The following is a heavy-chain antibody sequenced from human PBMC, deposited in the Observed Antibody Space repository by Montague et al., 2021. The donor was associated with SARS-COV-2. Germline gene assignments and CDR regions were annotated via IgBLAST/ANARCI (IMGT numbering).Heavy chain of an antibody. CDR3: ARDAGTGGYDCLSCYYRVLDY. CDR1: GFPFRIYA. J-gene: IGHJ4*03. D-gene: IGHD3/OR15-3a*01. Sequence: SLRLSCAASGFPFRIYAMNWVRQAPGEGLEWVSGLIDPGDNALYADSVKGRFTIFRDSSTDTLYLQMNSLRAEDTAVYYCARDAGTGGYDCLSCYYRVLDYWGQGTLVTVSS. V-gene: IGHV3-23*01. CDR2: LIDPGDNA.